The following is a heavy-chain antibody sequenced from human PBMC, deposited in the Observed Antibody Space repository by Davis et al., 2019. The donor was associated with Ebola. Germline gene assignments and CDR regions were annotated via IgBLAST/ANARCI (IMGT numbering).Heavy chain of an antibody. CDR1: GFTFSYCD. J-gene: IGHJ4*02. D-gene: IGHD4-23*01. Sequence: GGSLRLSCAASGFTFSYCDMSWVRQAPGKGLQWVSAIDHGGDTWYADSVKGRFTISRDNVRNSLYLQMNSLRDEDTAVYYCARDRVGTGYFDYWGQGTLVTVSS. CDR3: ARDRVGTGYFDY. CDR2: IDHGGDT. V-gene: IGHV3-69-1*01.